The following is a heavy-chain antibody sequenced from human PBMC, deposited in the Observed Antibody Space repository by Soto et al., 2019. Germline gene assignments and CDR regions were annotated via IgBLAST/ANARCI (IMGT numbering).Heavy chain of an antibody. CDR2: ISPRDGTT. Sequence: ASVKVSCKASGYTFISYALYWVRQAPGQGLEWMGIISPRDGTTTYAQKFQGRVTMTRDTSTSTVYIELSSLRSEDTATYYCARGGGTLDYWGQGTLVTVSS. CDR3: ARGGGTLDY. D-gene: IGHD3-16*01. V-gene: IGHV1-46*01. J-gene: IGHJ4*02. CDR1: GYTFISYA.